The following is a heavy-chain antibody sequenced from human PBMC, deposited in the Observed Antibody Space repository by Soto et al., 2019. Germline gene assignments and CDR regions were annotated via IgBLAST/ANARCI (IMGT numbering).Heavy chain of an antibody. CDR2: IYYSGST. CDR3: ARAPGRIAAAGRYYYYGMDV. CDR1: GGSISSYY. V-gene: IGHV4-59*01. Sequence: SETLSLTCPVSGGSISSYYWNGIRQPPGKGLEWIGYIYYSGSTNYNPSLKSRVTISVDTSKNQFSRKLSSVTAADTAVYYCARAPGRIAAAGRYYYYGMDVWGQGTTVTVSS. J-gene: IGHJ6*02. D-gene: IGHD6-13*01.